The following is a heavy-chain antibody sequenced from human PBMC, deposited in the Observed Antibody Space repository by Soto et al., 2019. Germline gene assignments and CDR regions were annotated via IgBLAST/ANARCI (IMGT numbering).Heavy chain of an antibody. Sequence: SETLSLTCAVYGGSFSGYYWSWIRQPPGKGMEWSGEINHSGSTNYNPSLKSRVTVSVDTSKNQFSLKLSSVTAADTAVPYCARESDYIFDYWGQGTLVTVSS. V-gene: IGHV4-34*01. D-gene: IGHD4-17*01. CDR2: INHSGST. J-gene: IGHJ4*02. CDR1: GGSFSGYY. CDR3: ARESDYIFDY.